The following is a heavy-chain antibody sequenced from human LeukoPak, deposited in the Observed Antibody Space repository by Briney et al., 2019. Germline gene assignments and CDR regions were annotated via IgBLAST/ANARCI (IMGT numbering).Heavy chain of an antibody. J-gene: IGHJ4*02. V-gene: IGHV3-30*18. CDR3: AKDGRVAAAAYYFDY. Sequence: GGSLRLSCAASGFTFSSHGMHWDRQAPDKGLECVAVIANDGRDKKYADSVKGRFTISRDNSKNTLYLQMNSLRAEDKAVYYCAKDGRVAAAAYYFDYWGQGTLATVSS. CDR1: GFTFSSHG. D-gene: IGHD6-13*01. CDR2: IANDGRDK.